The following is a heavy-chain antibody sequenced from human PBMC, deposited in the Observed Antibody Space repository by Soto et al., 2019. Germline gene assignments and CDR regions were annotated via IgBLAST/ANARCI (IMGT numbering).Heavy chain of an antibody. D-gene: IGHD3-16*02. CDR2: INPNSGGT. J-gene: IGHJ6*02. CDR1: GYTITGYY. CDR3: ARAHMITFGGVIAYYYYGMDV. Sequence: EASVTVSCQTSGYTITGYYMHWVRQAPGQGLEWMGWINPNSGGTNYAQKFQGWVTMTRDTSISTAYMELSRLRSDDTAVYYCARAHMITFGGVIAYYYYGMDVWGQGTTVTVSS. V-gene: IGHV1-2*04.